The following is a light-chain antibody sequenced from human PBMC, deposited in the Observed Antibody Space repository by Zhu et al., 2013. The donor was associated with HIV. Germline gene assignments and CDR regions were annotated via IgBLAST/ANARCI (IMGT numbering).Light chain of an antibody. J-gene: IGLJ2*01. CDR2: DEN. V-gene: IGLV1-51*01. CDR3: ATWDGSLSAVV. Sequence: QSVLTQPPSVSAAPGQKVTISCSGSSSNIGKNYVSWYQQVPGRPPKLLIYDENNRPSGIPDRFSGFKSGTSVTLIIIGLQTGDEADYYCATWDGSLSAVVFGGGTRLTVL. CDR1: SSNIGKNY.